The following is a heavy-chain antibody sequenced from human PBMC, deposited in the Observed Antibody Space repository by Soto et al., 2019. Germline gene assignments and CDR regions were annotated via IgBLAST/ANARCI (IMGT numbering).Heavy chain of an antibody. D-gene: IGHD2-8*01. J-gene: IGHJ6*02. V-gene: IGHV3-23*01. Sequence: GGSLRLSCAASGFTVNRHAMSWVRQAPGNGLEWVASISGSGDGTYYGDSVKGRFTISRDSSSSTLYLQMNNLRGEDTAVYFCTKSRRGILMVYGFGGMDVWGQGTTVTVSS. CDR2: ISGSGDGT. CDR1: GFTVNRHA. CDR3: TKSRRGILMVYGFGGMDV.